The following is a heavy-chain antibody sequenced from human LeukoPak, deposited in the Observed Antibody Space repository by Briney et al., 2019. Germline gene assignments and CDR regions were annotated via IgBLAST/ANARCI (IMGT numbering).Heavy chain of an antibody. V-gene: IGHV3-23*01. CDR2: ISGSGGNT. D-gene: IGHD6-13*01. J-gene: IGHJ4*02. CDR1: GFTFSSYE. CDR3: DATAGFFDY. Sequence: GGSLRLSCAASGFTFSSYEMNWVRQAPGKGLEWVSAISGSGGNTYYAGSVKGRFTISRDNSKNRLYLQMNSLRAEDTAVYFCDATAGFFDYWGQGTLVAVSS.